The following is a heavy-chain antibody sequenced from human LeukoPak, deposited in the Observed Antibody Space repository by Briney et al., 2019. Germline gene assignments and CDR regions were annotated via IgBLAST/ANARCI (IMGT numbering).Heavy chain of an antibody. D-gene: IGHD5-18*01. CDR3: AKGTKAAMVNFDY. J-gene: IGHJ4*02. Sequence: GGSLRLSCAASGLTFSSYAMSWVRQPPGKGLEWVSAISGSGGSTYYADSVKGRFTISRDNSKNTLYLQMNSLRAEDTAVYYCAKGTKAAMVNFDYWGQGTLVTVSS. V-gene: IGHV3-23*01. CDR1: GLTFSSYA. CDR2: ISGSGGST.